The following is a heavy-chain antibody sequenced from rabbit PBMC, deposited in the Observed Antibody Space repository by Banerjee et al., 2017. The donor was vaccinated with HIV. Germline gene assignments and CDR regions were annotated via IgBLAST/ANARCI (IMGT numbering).Heavy chain of an antibody. V-gene: IGHV1S40*01. CDR1: GFSFSNYYY. Sequence: QSLEESGGDLVKPGASLTLTCTASGFSFSNYYYICWVRQAPGKGLEWIACIYVDSGSTFYATWAKGRFTISKTSSTTVTLQMTSLTAADTATYFCARGSGGSAGIAPYDMDLWGQGTLVTVS. J-gene: IGHJ6*01. CDR2: IYVDSGST. D-gene: IGHD7-1*01. CDR3: ARGSGGSAGIAPYDMDL.